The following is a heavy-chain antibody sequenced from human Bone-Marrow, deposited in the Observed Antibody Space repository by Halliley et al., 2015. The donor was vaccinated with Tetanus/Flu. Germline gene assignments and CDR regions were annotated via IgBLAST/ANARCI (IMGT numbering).Heavy chain of an antibody. D-gene: IGHD1-26*01. V-gene: IGHV4-31*03. J-gene: IGHJ6*02. CDR2: IYYGGYT. CDR1: GDSISSGDSS. CDR3: AKDRNGGSYSYYYGMVV. Sequence: TLSLTCSVSGDSISSGDSSWTWIRQHPGKGLEWIGYIYYGGYTSYNPSLKSRVTISVDTSMNQFSLKLISVTAADTAVYYCAKDRNGGSYSYYYGMVVWGQGTTVTVSS.